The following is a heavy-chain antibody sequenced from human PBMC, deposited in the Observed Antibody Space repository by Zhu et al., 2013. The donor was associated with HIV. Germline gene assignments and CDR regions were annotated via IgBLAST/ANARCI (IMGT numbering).Heavy chain of an antibody. D-gene: IGHD7-27*01. J-gene: IGHJ3*02. V-gene: IGHV1-46*01. CDR1: GFTFTSYY. Sequence: QVQLVQSGAEVKKPGASVKVLXRASGFTFTSYYMHWVRQAPGQGLEWMGIINPSGGSTTYAQKFQGRVTMTRDTSTSTVYMELSSLRSEDTAVYYCARDWGSEDAFDIWGQGTLVIVSS. CDR3: ARDWGSEDAFDI. CDR2: INPSGGST.